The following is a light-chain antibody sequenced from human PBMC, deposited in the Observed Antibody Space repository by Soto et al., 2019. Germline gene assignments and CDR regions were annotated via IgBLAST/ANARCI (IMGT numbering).Light chain of an antibody. J-gene: IGKJ1*01. V-gene: IGKV3-20*01. Sequence: EIVLTQSPGNLSLSPGERATLSCRASQSVSSSYLAWYQQKPGQAPRLLIYGASSRPTGIPDRVSGSGSGTDFTLSISRLEPEEFAVYYCQQYGSSPWTVGQGTKVDIK. CDR1: QSVSSSY. CDR3: QQYGSSPWT. CDR2: GAS.